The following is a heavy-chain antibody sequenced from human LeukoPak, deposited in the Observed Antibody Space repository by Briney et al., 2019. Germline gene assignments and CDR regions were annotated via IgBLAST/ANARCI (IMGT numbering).Heavy chain of an antibody. Sequence: GGSLRLSCAASRFTFSSYWMHWVRQAPVKGLVWVSRINSDGSSTSYADSVKGRFTISRDNAKNTLYLQMNSLRAEDTAVYYCARAGGTAGSNWYFDLWGRGTLVTVSS. CDR2: INSDGSST. V-gene: IGHV3-74*01. CDR3: ARAGGTAGSNWYFDL. D-gene: IGHD6-13*01. CDR1: RFTFSSYW. J-gene: IGHJ2*01.